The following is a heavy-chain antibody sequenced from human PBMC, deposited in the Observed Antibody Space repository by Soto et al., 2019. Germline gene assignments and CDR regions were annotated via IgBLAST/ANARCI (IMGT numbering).Heavy chain of an antibody. CDR3: ARTPYDFWSPGQFYFDH. J-gene: IGHJ4*02. Sequence: EARLVESGGDLVKSGGSLRLSCVASGFLFRDFEMNWVRQAPGKGLEWLSHISTSGSHLSDSDSVRGRFTISRDNSKKTLYLQMNGLRAEDTAVYYCARTPYDFWSPGQFYFDHWGQGTLVTVSS. CDR2: ISTSGSHL. D-gene: IGHD3-3*01. V-gene: IGHV3-48*03. CDR1: GFLFRDFE.